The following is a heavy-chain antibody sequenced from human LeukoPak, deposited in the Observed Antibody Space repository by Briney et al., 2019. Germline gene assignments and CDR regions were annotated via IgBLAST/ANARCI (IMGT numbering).Heavy chain of an antibody. Sequence: SETLSLTCTVSGGSISSSCYYWGWIRQPQGKGLVWDGSISYSGSTYYNPSLQSRVTISVDTSKTQFSLKLSSVTAADTAVYYCARVSSTSVGGFDYWGQGTLVIVSS. D-gene: IGHD2-2*01. J-gene: IGHJ4*02. CDR1: GGSISSSCYY. CDR2: ISYSGST. CDR3: ARVSSTSVGGFDY. V-gene: IGHV4-39*01.